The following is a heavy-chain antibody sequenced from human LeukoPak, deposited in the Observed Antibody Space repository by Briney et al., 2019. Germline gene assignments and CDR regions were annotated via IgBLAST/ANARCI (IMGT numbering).Heavy chain of an antibody. J-gene: IGHJ2*01. Sequence: ASVKVSCKASGYTFTSYYMHWVRQAPGQGLVWMGIINPSGGSTSYAQKFQGRVTMTRDTSTSTVYMELSSLRSEDTAVYYCASERIFGATHWYVDLWGRGTLVTVSS. D-gene: IGHD3-3*01. CDR2: INPSGGST. CDR3: ASERIFGATHWYVDL. V-gene: IGHV1-46*01. CDR1: GYTFTSYY.